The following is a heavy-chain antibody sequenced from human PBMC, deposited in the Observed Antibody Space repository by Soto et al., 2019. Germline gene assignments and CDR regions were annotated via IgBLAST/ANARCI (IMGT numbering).Heavy chain of an antibody. V-gene: IGHV4-4*07. D-gene: IGHD3-3*01. CDR2: IYSSGSN. Sequence: XGTMSLTCTVSGDSISSTYWSWVRQPAGRGLEWIGRIYSSGSNNYNPSLESRVTMSVDTSKNQFSLTLRSVTAADTAVYFCARGYESGYTFGHDLWGQGTLVTVSS. CDR1: GDSISSTY. J-gene: IGHJ5*02. CDR3: ARGYESGYTFGHDL.